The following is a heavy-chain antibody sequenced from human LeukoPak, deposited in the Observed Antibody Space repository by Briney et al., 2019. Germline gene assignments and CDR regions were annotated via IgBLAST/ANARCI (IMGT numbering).Heavy chain of an antibody. CDR3: VRDNLENQWLERSY. D-gene: IGHD6-19*01. CDR2: ISASETSI. CDR1: GFTFSLYS. Sequence: GGSLRLSCAASGFTFSLYSMNWVRQAPGKGLEWVSQISASETSIKYADSVRGRFTISRDNVKNSVYQQMNSLRAEDTAIYYCVRDNLENQWLERSYWGQGTLVTVSS. J-gene: IGHJ4*02. V-gene: IGHV3-48*01.